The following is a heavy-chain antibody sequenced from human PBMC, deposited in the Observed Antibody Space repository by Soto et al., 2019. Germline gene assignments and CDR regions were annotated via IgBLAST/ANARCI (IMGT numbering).Heavy chain of an antibody. J-gene: IGHJ4*02. Sequence: QVQLVQSGAEVKKPGASVKVSCKASGYTFTSYDINWVRQATGQGLEWMGWMNPNSGNTGYAQKFQGRVTMPRNTSISTAYVELSSLRSEDTAVYYCARGHDVRSGSSPAYWGQGTLVTVSS. CDR3: ARGHDVRSGSSPAY. CDR2: MNPNSGNT. D-gene: IGHD3-10*01. CDR1: GYTFTSYD. V-gene: IGHV1-8*01.